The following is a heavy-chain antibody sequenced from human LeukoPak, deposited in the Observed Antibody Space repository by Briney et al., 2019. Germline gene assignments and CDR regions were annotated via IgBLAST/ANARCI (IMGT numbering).Heavy chain of an antibody. D-gene: IGHD3-3*01. CDR2: IVVGSGNT. CDR1: GFTFTSSA. CDR3: AADSQYDFWSGPMTENAFDI. V-gene: IGHV1-58*02. Sequence: SVKVSCKASGFTFTSSAMQWVRQARGQRLEWIGWIVVGSGNTNYAQKFQERVTITRDMSTSTAYMELSSLRSEDTAVYYCAADSQYDFWSGPMTENAFDIWGQGIMVTVSP. J-gene: IGHJ3*02.